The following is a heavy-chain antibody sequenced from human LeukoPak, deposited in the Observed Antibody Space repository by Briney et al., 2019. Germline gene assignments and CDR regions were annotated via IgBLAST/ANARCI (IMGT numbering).Heavy chain of an antibody. J-gene: IGHJ4*02. CDR2: IYYSGST. Sequence: SETLSLTCTVSGGSISNYYWSWIRQPPGKGLEWIGYIYYSGSTYYNPSLKSRVTISVDTSKNQFSLKLSSVTAADTAVYYCARRTGYYDGFDYWGQGTLVTVSS. CDR3: ARRTGYYDGFDY. V-gene: IGHV4-59*01. D-gene: IGHD3/OR15-3a*01. CDR1: GGSISNYY.